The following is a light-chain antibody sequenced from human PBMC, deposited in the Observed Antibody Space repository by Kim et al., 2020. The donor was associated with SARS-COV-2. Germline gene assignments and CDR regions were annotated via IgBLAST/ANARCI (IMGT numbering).Light chain of an antibody. Sequence: SPGERAPLSCRASQSVSSHLAWYQQRPGQPPRLLIYGASTRATGIPARFSGSGSGTEFTLTISSLQSEDFAIYFCQQYSDWPPGDTFGQGTKLEIK. V-gene: IGKV3-15*01. CDR3: QQYSDWPPGDT. CDR1: QSVSSH. J-gene: IGKJ2*01. CDR2: GAS.